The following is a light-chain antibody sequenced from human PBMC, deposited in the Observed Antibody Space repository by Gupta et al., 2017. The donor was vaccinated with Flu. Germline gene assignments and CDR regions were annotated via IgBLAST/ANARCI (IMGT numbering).Light chain of an antibody. CDR3: SSYTASTTSIYL. CDR2: DVS. CDR1: SSDVGGDNY. Sequence: ISCSGTSSDVGGDNYVSCYHQNPGKAPNLIIYDVSNRHSGGANRVSGSKSGNTAAMTISGLLPEEEADYYCSSYTASTTSIYLFGTGTKVTVL. V-gene: IGLV2-14*04. J-gene: IGLJ1*01.